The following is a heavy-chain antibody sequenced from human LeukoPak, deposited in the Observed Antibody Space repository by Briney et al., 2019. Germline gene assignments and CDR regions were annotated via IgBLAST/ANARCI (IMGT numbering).Heavy chain of an antibody. V-gene: IGHV3-74*01. D-gene: IGHD3-22*01. Sequence: GGSLRLSCAASGFTFSEYWMPWVRQAPGKGLEWVSRINNDGRRITYADSVKGRFTISRDNAKNTLYLQMNSLRVEDTAVYYCATSPVISRDWGQGTLVTVSS. J-gene: IGHJ4*02. CDR2: INNDGRRI. CDR1: GFTFSEYW. CDR3: ATSPVISRD.